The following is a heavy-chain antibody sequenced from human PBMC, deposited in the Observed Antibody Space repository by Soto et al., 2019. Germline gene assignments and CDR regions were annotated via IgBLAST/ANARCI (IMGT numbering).Heavy chain of an antibody. CDR1: GGSISSYY. D-gene: IGHD2-21*01. CDR2: FFYSGST. Sequence: TLSLTCTVSGGSISSYYWNWIRQPPGKGLEWIGYFFYSGSTNYNPSLKSRVTISVDLSKNQFSLKLNSVTAADTAVYYCARDCINSACWPDYYYYGMDVWGQGTTVTVSS. CDR3: ARDCINSACWPDYYYYGMDV. J-gene: IGHJ6*02. V-gene: IGHV4-59*01.